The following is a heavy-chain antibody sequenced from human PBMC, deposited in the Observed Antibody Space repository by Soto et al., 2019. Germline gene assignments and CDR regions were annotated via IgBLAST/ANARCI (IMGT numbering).Heavy chain of an antibody. J-gene: IGHJ6*02. Sequence: QVQLVQSGAEVKKPGASVKVSCKASGHTFTGHHMHWVRQAPGQGLEWVAVISYDGSNKYYADSVKGRFTISRDNSKNTLYLQMNSLRAEDTAVYYCAKDLVVGSALHGGYSYGLRGYYYYGMDVWGQGTTVTVSS. CDR2: ISYDGSNK. D-gene: IGHD5-18*01. CDR3: AKDLVVGSALHGGYSYGLRGYYYYGMDV. CDR1: GHTFTGHH. V-gene: IGHV3-30*16.